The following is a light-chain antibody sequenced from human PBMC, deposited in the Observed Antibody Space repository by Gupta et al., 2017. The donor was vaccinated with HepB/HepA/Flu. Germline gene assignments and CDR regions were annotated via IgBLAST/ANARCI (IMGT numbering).Light chain of an antibody. CDR2: DAS. J-gene: IGKJ1*01. CDR1: QGVGSS. V-gene: IGKV3-15*01. CDR3: QHDDNWPRT. Sequence: EIVMTQSPATLSVSPGDKATLSCRASQGVGSSLAWYQQKPGQAPRLLIYDASSRPRGIPDRFRGSGSGTEFTLTITDLQSEDFAVYCCQHDDNWPRTFGQGTKVEIK.